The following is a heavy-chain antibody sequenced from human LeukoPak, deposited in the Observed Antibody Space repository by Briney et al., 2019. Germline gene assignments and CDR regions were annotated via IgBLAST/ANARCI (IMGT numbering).Heavy chain of an antibody. D-gene: IGHD4-11*01. V-gene: IGHV4-34*01. J-gene: IGHJ4*02. CDR1: GGSFSGYY. CDR2: INHSGST. Sequence: PSETLSLTCAVYGGSFSGYYWSWIRQPPGKGLEWIGEINHSGSTNYNPSLKSRVTISVDTSKNQFSLKLSSVTAADTAVYYCARDANYSPADYWGQGTLVTVSS. CDR3: ARDANYSPADY.